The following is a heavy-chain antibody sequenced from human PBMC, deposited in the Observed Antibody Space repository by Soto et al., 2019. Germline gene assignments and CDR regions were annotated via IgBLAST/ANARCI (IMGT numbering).Heavy chain of an antibody. Sequence: EVQLVESGGVVVQPGGSLRLSCAASGFTFDDYTMHWVRQAPGKGLEWVSLISWDGGSTYYADSVKGRFTISRDNSKNSLYLKMNSLRTEDTALYYCAKVGYCSGGSCYNYFDYWGQGTLVTVSS. J-gene: IGHJ4*02. CDR2: ISWDGGST. D-gene: IGHD2-15*01. CDR1: GFTFDDYT. CDR3: AKVGYCSGGSCYNYFDY. V-gene: IGHV3-43*01.